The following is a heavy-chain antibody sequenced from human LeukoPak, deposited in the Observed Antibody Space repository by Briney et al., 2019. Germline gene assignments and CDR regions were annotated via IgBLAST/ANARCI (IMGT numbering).Heavy chain of an antibody. CDR1: GFAFSSYS. CDR3: ARDRWFGENYGMDV. V-gene: IGHV3-21*01. D-gene: IGHD3-10*01. Sequence: PGGSLRLSCAASGFAFSSYSMNWVRQAPGKGLEWVSSISSSSSYIYYADSVKGRFTISRDNAKNSLYLQMNSLRAEDTAVYYCARDRWFGENYGMDVWGQGTTVTVSS. CDR2: ISSSSSYI. J-gene: IGHJ6*02.